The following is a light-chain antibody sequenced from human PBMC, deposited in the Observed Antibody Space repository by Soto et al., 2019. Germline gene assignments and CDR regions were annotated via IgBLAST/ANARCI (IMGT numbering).Light chain of an antibody. CDR3: QQYNSHS. CDR2: DAS. V-gene: IGKV1-5*01. CDR1: QNIFTW. Sequence: DIQMTQSPSTLSASVGDTVTITCRASQNIFTWLAWYQHKPGKAPKLLMYDASILESGVPSRFSGSGSGTDFTLIISSLQSADFATSYCQQYNSHSFGGGTKVQIK. J-gene: IGKJ4*01.